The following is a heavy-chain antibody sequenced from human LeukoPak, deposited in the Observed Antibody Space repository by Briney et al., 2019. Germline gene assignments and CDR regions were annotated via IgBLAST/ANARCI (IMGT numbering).Heavy chain of an antibody. Sequence: SETPSLTCTVSGGSVSSYYWSWIRQPAGKGLEWIGRIYTSGSTNYNPSLKSRVTMSVDTSKNQFSLKLSSVTAADTAVYYCARDFPSGFEPFDPWGQGTLVTVSS. CDR3: ARDFPSGFEPFDP. CDR2: IYTSGST. CDR1: GGSVSSYY. V-gene: IGHV4-4*07. J-gene: IGHJ5*02. D-gene: IGHD3-10*01.